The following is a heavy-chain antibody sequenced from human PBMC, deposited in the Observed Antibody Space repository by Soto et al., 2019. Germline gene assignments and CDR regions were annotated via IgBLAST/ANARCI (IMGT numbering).Heavy chain of an antibody. V-gene: IGHV3-33*01. CDR3: ARDRLELEMATALDAFDI. D-gene: IGHD5-18*01. CDR1: GFTFSSYG. Sequence: PGGSLRLSCAASGFTFSSYGMHWVRQAPGKGLEWVAVIWYDGSNKYYADSVKGRFTISRDNSKNTLYLQMNSLRAEDTAVYYCARDRLELEMATALDAFDIWGQGTMVTVSS. CDR2: IWYDGSNK. J-gene: IGHJ3*02.